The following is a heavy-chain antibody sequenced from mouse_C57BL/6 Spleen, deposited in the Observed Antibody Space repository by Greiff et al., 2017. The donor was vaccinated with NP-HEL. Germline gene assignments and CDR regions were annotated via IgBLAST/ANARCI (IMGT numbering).Heavy chain of an antibody. Sequence: EVQGVESGGGLVKPGGSLKLSCAASGFTFSSYTMSWVRQTPEKRLEWVATISGGGGNTYYPDSVKGRFTISRDNAKNTLYLQMSSLRSEDTALYYCARQDGSSWDWFAYWGQGTLVTVSA. V-gene: IGHV5-9*01. J-gene: IGHJ3*01. D-gene: IGHD1-1*01. CDR1: GFTFSSYT. CDR3: ARQDGSSWDWFAY. CDR2: ISGGGGNT.